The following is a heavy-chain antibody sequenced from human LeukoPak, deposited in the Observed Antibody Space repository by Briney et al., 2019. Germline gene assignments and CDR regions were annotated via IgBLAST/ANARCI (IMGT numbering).Heavy chain of an antibody. Sequence: SETLSLTCTVSGGSISNYYWSWIRLPPGKGLEWIGYIYFSGITYYHPSLKSRVTISVDTSKNQFSLKLTSVTAADTAVYYCARARVDKVGYTSNWFFPLDYWGQGTLVTVSS. CDR2: IYFSGIT. J-gene: IGHJ4*02. CDR3: ARARVDKVGYTSNWFFPLDY. V-gene: IGHV4-59*01. D-gene: IGHD6-13*01. CDR1: GGSISNYY.